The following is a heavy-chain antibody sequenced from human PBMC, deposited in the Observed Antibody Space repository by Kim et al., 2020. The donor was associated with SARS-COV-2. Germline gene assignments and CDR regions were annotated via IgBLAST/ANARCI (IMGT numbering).Heavy chain of an antibody. D-gene: IGHD6-19*01. CDR1: GFTFNNYA. Sequence: GGSLRLSCAASGFTFNNYAMHWVRRAPGKGLEWVSGITWNSGGMDYADSVKGRFTISRDNAKNSLYLHMNSLRAEDTAFYYCAKDIAVAAFYYFDFWGQG. CDR3: AKDIAVAAFYYFDF. CDR2: ITWNSGGM. J-gene: IGHJ4*02. V-gene: IGHV3-9*01.